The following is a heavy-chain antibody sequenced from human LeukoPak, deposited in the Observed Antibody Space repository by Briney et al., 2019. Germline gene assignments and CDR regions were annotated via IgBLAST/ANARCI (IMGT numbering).Heavy chain of an antibody. Sequence: ASVKVSCKASGYTFTGYYMHWVRQAPGQGLEWMGWINPKSGGTNYAQKFQGRVTMTRDTSISTAYMELSRLRSDDTAVYYCARGRPTGYSSGWYEVDYYYGMDVWGQGTTVTVSS. J-gene: IGHJ6*02. D-gene: IGHD6-19*01. V-gene: IGHV1-2*02. CDR1: GYTFTGYY. CDR2: INPKSGGT. CDR3: ARGRPTGYSSGWYEVDYYYGMDV.